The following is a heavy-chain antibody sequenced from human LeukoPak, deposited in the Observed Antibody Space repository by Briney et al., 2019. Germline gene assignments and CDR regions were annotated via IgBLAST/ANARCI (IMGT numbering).Heavy chain of an antibody. CDR1: GFTFSSYG. J-gene: IGHJ4*02. V-gene: IGHV3-30*18. Sequence: GGSLRLSCAASGFTFSSYGMHWVRQAPGKGLEWVAVISYDGSNKYYADSVKGRFTISRDNSKNTRYLQMNSLRAEDTAVYYCAKDFALAVAGFFDYWGQGTLVTVSS. D-gene: IGHD6-19*01. CDR2: ISYDGSNK. CDR3: AKDFALAVAGFFDY.